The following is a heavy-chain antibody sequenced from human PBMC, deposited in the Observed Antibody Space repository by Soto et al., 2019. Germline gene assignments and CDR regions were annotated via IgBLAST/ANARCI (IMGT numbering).Heavy chain of an antibody. V-gene: IGHV3-53*01. CDR1: GFSVTNHY. D-gene: IGHD2-2*01. J-gene: IGHJ3*02. Sequence: EIQLVASGGGLIQPGESLTLSCEASGFSVTNHYMYWVRQAPGKGLEWVSLIYSGGGTHYADFVDGRFIISRDNSKNTLHLQMDKLRAEDTAIYYCARDITCSSSSCQGDNFDIWGRGTMVTVSP. CDR2: IYSGGGT. CDR3: ARDITCSSSSCQGDNFDI.